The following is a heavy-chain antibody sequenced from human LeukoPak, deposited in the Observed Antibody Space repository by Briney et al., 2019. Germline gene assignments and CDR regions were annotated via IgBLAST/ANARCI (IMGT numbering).Heavy chain of an antibody. V-gene: IGHV3-23*01. Sequence: GGSLRLSCAASGFTFSSYAMSWVRQAPGKGLAWVSTISGGSGSTYCADSVKGRFTISRDNSKNTLYLLMNSLRDEDTAVYYCAKHRFESGGYHSTDWGQGTLVTVSS. CDR3: AKHRFESGGYHSTD. D-gene: IGHD3-22*01. CDR2: ISGGSGST. CDR1: GFTFSSYA. J-gene: IGHJ4*02.